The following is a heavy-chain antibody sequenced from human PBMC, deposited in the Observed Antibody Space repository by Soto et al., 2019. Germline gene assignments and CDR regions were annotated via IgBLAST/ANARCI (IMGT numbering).Heavy chain of an antibody. Sequence: SETLSLTCTVSGAAVSNGDYRWNWIRQPPGKGREWIGDIYNDGSTHYNPSLKGRITISVDTSNNQFSLRLSSVTAADTAVYYCARVRGYSGYDMTNWFDPWGQGTLVTVSS. CDR3: ARVRGYSGYDMTNWFDP. J-gene: IGHJ5*02. V-gene: IGHV4-30-4*08. D-gene: IGHD5-12*01. CDR1: GAAVSNGDYR. CDR2: IYNDGST.